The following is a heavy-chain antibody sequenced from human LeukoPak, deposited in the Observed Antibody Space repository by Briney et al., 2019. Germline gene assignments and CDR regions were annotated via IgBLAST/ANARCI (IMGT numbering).Heavy chain of an antibody. CDR2: ISGSGGST. D-gene: IGHD3-22*01. J-gene: IGHJ4*02. Sequence: GGSLRLSCAASGFTFSSYAMSWVRQAPGKGLEWVSAISGSGGSTYYADSVKGRFTISRDNSKNTLYLQMNSLRAEDTAVYYCAKDMYYDSSGYSLDYWGQGTLVTASS. V-gene: IGHV3-23*01. CDR1: GFTFSSYA. CDR3: AKDMYYDSSGYSLDY.